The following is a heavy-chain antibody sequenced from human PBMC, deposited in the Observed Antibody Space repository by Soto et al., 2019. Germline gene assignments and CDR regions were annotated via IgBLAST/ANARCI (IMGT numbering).Heavy chain of an antibody. CDR2: IYYSGNT. Sequence: SETLSLTCTVSGGSISSYYWSWIRQPPGKGLEWIGYIYYSGNTNYNPSLKSRVTISVDTSKNQFSLKLSSVTAADTAVYYCASSPGYSSSWYEGSLNYWGQGTLVTVSS. CDR3: ASSPGYSSSWYEGSLNY. D-gene: IGHD6-13*01. CDR1: GGSISSYY. V-gene: IGHV4-59*01. J-gene: IGHJ4*02.